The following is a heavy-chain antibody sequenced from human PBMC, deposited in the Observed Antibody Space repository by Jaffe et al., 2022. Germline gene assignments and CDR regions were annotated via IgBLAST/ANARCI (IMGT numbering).Heavy chain of an antibody. Sequence: EVQLVESGGGLVQPGRSLRLSCTASGFTFGDYAMSWVRQAPGKGLEWVGFIRSKAYGGTTEYAASVKGRFTISRDDSKSIAYLQMNSLKTEDTAVYYCTRTSGSWLPFDYWGQGTLVTVSS. CDR2: IRSKAYGGTT. D-gene: IGHD6-13*01. V-gene: IGHV3-49*04. J-gene: IGHJ4*02. CDR3: TRTSGSWLPFDY. CDR1: GFTFGDYA.